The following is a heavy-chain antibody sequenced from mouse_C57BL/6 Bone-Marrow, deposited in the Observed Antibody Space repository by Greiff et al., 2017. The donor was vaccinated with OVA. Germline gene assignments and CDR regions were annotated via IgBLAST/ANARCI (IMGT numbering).Heavy chain of an antibody. D-gene: IGHD3-3*01. Sequence: EVKLMESGGGLVKPGGSLKLSCAASGFTFSSYAMSWVRQTPDKRLEWVATISDGGSYTYYPDNVKGRFTISRDNAKNNLYLQMSHLKSEDTAMYYCARGGLGAYWGQGTLVTVSA. CDR3: ARGGLGAY. V-gene: IGHV5-4*03. CDR2: ISDGGSYT. J-gene: IGHJ3*01. CDR1: GFTFSSYA.